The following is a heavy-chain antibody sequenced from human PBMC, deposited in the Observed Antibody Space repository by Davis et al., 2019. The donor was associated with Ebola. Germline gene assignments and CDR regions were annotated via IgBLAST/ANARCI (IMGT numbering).Heavy chain of an antibody. CDR1: GYTFSSYD. CDR2: MNPDSDNT. V-gene: IGHV1-8*01. Sequence: ASVKVSCKASGYTFSSYDINWVRQATGQGLEWMGWMNPDSDNTGYAQKFQGRVTMTRNTSINTAYMELSSLRSEDTAVYYCASGGDYFDCWGQGTLVTVSS. D-gene: IGHD3-16*01. CDR3: ASGGDYFDC. J-gene: IGHJ4*02.